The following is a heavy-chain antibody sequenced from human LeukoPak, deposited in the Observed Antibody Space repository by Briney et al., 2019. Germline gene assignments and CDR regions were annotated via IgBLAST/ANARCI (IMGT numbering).Heavy chain of an antibody. CDR2: ISGSGGST. D-gene: IGHD3-22*01. J-gene: IGHJ4*02. CDR1: GFTFSSYG. Sequence: GGSLRLSCAASGFTFSSYGMSWVRQAPGKGLEWVSSISGSGGSTYYADSVKGRSNISRDNSKNTLYLRMNSLRAEDTAVYYCAKDLRLYYYDTSGYSDYWGQGTLVTVSS. V-gene: IGHV3-23*01. CDR3: AKDLRLYYYDTSGYSDY.